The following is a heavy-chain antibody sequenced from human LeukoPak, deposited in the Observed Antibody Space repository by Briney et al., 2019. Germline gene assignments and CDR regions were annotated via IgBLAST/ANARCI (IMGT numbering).Heavy chain of an antibody. CDR2: IKQDGSEK. CDR3: ARDDVGISAVGSV. D-gene: IGHD6-13*01. Sequence: GGSLRLSCAASGFTFSNTWMSWVRQAPGKGLEWVANIKQDGSEKYYVDSVKGRFTISRDNAKNSLYLQMNSLRAEDTAVYYCARDDVGISAVGSVWGQGTLVTVSS. V-gene: IGHV3-7*01. J-gene: IGHJ4*02. CDR1: GFTFSNTW.